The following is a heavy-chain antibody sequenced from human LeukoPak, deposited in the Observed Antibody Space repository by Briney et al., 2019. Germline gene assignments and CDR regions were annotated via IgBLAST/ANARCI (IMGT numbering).Heavy chain of an antibody. V-gene: IGHV3-11*04. CDR3: ARDHRYYYDSSGLDY. J-gene: IGHJ4*02. CDR2: ISFSGSTI. D-gene: IGHD3-22*01. CDR1: GFTFSDYY. Sequence: GGSLRLSCAASGFTFSDYYMSWIRQAPGKGLEWVSYISFSGSTIYYADSVKGRFTISRDNAKNSVYLKMNSLGAEDTAVYYCARDHRYYYDSSGLDYWGQRTLVTVSS.